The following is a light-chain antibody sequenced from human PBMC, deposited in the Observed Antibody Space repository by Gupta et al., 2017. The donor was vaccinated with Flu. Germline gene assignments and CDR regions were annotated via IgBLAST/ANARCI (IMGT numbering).Light chain of an antibody. CDR3: SSYTSSSNLYV. Sequence: SALPQPASVSGSPGQSITISCTGTSSDVGGYNYVSWYQQHPGKAPKLMIYEVSNRPSGVSNRFSGSKSGNTASLTIAGLQAEEEADYYCSSYTSSSNLYVFGTGTKLTVL. CDR1: SSDVGGYNY. CDR2: EVS. V-gene: IGLV2-14*01. J-gene: IGLJ1*01.